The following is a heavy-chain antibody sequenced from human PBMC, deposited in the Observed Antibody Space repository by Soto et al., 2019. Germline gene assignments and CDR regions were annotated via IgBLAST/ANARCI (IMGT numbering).Heavy chain of an antibody. D-gene: IGHD1-1*01. CDR1: GFIFTNYG. V-gene: IGHV3-30*03. Sequence: QVQLVESGGGVVQPGRSLRVSCAASGFIFTNYGMHWVRQAPGKGPEWVAVISSDGSTKYYADSVKGRFTISRDNSKNTLYLQMDSLRAEDTAVYYCTSYVQTGHWGQGTLVTVSS. CDR2: ISSDGSTK. J-gene: IGHJ4*02. CDR3: TSYVQTGH.